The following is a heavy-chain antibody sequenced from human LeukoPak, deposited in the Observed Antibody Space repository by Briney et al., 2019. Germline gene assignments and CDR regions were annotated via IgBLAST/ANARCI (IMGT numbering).Heavy chain of an antibody. CDR3: ARDGGPGDYYYYYYMDV. Sequence: GASVKVSFKASGYTFTVYYMHWVRQAPGQGLEWMGWINPNSGGTNYAQKFQGRVTMTRDTSISTTYMELSRLRSDDTAVYYCARDGGPGDYYYYYYMDVWGKGTTVTVSS. J-gene: IGHJ6*03. V-gene: IGHV1-2*02. CDR1: GYTFTVYY. CDR2: INPNSGGT. D-gene: IGHD3-10*01.